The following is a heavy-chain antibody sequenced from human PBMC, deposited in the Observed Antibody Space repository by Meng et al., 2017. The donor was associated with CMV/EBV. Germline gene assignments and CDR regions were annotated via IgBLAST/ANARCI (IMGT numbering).Heavy chain of an antibody. CDR1: GGSISSSSYY. V-gene: IGHV4-39*07. D-gene: IGHD3-22*01. J-gene: IGHJ4*02. Sequence: VSGGSISSSSYYWGWIRQPPGMGLEWIVSIYYSGSTYYNPSLKSRVTISVDTSKNQFSLKLSSVTAADTAVYYCARDFRGDDSSGFDWGQGTLVTVSS. CDR3: ARDFRGDDSSGFD. CDR2: IYYSGST.